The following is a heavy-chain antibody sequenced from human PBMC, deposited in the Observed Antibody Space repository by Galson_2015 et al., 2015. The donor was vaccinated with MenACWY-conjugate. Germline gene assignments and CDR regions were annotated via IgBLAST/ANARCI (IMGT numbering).Heavy chain of an antibody. J-gene: IGHJ6*03. CDR2: IDWDDHK. Sequence: PALVKPPQTLTLTCNFSGFSLSTAGMCVTCIRQPPGKALEWLARIDWDDHKYYTTSLKTRLTISTDTSKNQVVLTLTNMDPVDTATYYCARIRRDFWSGDALYYYYYMDVWGKGTTVTVSS. CDR3: ARIRRDFWSGDALYYYYYMDV. V-gene: IGHV2-70*11. D-gene: IGHD3-3*01. CDR1: GFSLSTAGMC.